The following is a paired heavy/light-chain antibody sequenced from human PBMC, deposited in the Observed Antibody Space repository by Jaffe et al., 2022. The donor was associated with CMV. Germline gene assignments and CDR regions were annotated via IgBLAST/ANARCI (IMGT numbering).Light chain of an antibody. CDR1: SSDVGNYDY. Sequence: QSALTQPPSASGSPGQSVSISCTGTSSDVGNYDYVSWYQQHPGKAPKLMIYEVNKRPSGVPDRFSGSKSGNTASLTVSGLQAEDEADYYCSSYAGSNTYVFGTGTKVTVL. CDR2: EVN. J-gene: IGLJ1*01. CDR3: SSYAGSNTYV. V-gene: IGLV2-8*01.
Heavy chain of an antibody. J-gene: IGHJ4*02. CDR3: ARDLKSGTFDY. CDR2: IWFDGSNT. CDR1: GFTFSSYG. Sequence: QVQLVESGGGVVQPGRSLRLSCEASGFTFSSYGMHWVRQAPGKGLEWVAVIWFDGSNTNYAESVKGRFTISRDNSKNTLYLQMNSLRAEDTAMYYCARDLKSGTFDYWGQGTLVTVSS. V-gene: IGHV3-33*08. D-gene: IGHD1-26*01.